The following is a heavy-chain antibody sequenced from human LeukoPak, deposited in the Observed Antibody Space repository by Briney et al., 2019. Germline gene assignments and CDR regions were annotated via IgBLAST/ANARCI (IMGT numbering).Heavy chain of an antibody. CDR1: GGTFSSYT. V-gene: IGHV1-69*04. CDR2: IIPILGIA. Sequence: SVKVSCKASGGTFSSYTISWVRQAPGQGLEWMGRIIPILGIANYAQKFQGRVTITADKSTSTAYMELSSLRSEDTAVYYCARDSWGYDSSGYYYPLGYFDYWGQGTLVTVSS. J-gene: IGHJ4*02. D-gene: IGHD3-22*01. CDR3: ARDSWGYDSSGYYYPLGYFDY.